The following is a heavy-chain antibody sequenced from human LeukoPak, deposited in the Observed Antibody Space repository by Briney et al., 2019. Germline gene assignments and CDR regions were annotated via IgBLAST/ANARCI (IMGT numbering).Heavy chain of an antibody. CDR1: GFTSSSYW. J-gene: IGHJ6*02. Sequence: GGSLRLSCAASGFTSSSYWMNWARQAPGKGLEWVASINHNGNVNYYVDSVKGRFTISRDNAKNSLYLQMSNLRAEDTAVYFCARGGGLDVWGQGATVTVS. D-gene: IGHD3-16*01. CDR3: ARGGGLDV. CDR2: INHNGNVN. V-gene: IGHV3-7*03.